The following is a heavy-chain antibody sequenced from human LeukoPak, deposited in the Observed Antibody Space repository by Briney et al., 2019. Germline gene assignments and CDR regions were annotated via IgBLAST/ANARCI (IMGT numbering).Heavy chain of an antibody. J-gene: IGHJ3*02. CDR1: GGSISSYY. V-gene: IGHV4-59*01. Sequence: SETPSLTCTVSGGSISSYYWSWIRQPPGKGLEWIGYIYYSGSTNYNPSLKSRVTISVDTSKNQFSLKLSSVTAADTAVYYCASSYVGDAFDIWGQGTMVTVSS. CDR3: ASSYVGDAFDI. CDR2: IYYSGST. D-gene: IGHD3-16*01.